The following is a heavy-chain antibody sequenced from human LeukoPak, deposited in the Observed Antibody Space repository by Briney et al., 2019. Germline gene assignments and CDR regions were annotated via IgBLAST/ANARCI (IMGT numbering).Heavy chain of an antibody. CDR1: GYTFTSYG. Sequence: GASVKVSCKASGYTFTSYGISWVRQAPGQGLEWMGGIIPIFGTANYAQKFQGRVTITADKSTSTAYMELSSLRSEDTAVYYCARGGGYSKNYYYYMDVWGKGTTVTVSS. D-gene: IGHD6-13*01. V-gene: IGHV1-69*06. J-gene: IGHJ6*03. CDR3: ARGGGYSKNYYYYMDV. CDR2: IIPIFGTA.